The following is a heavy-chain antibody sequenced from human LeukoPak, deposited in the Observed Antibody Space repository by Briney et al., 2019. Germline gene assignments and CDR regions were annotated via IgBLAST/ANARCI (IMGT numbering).Heavy chain of an antibody. V-gene: IGHV3-30*18. Sequence: GGSLRLSCAASGFTFSSYGMHWVRQAPGKGLEWVAVISYDGSNKYYADSVKGRFTISGDNSKNTLYLQMNSLRAEDTAVYYCAKDEPAHGYYYYYGMDVWGQGTTVTVSS. CDR2: ISYDGSNK. J-gene: IGHJ6*02. CDR1: GFTFSSYG. CDR3: AKDEPAHGYYYYYGMDV.